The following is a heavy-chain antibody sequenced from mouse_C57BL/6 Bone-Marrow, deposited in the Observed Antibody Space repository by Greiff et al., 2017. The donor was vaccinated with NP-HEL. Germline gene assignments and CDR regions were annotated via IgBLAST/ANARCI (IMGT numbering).Heavy chain of an antibody. V-gene: IGHV1-54*01. J-gene: IGHJ4*01. CDR1: GYAFTNYL. CDR3: AREGLLLRPYYYAMDY. CDR2: INPGSGGT. Sequence: QVQLQQSGAELVRPGTSVKVSCKASGYAFTNYLIEWVKQRPGQGLEWIGVINPGSGGTNYNEKFKGKATLTADKSSSTAYMQLSSLTSEDSAVYFGAREGLLLRPYYYAMDYWGQGTSVTVSS. D-gene: IGHD1-1*01.